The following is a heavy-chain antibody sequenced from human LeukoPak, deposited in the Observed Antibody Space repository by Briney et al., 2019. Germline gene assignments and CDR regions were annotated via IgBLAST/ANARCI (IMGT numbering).Heavy chain of an antibody. CDR1: GFTFSKYA. V-gene: IGHV3-23*01. J-gene: IGHJ6*02. CDR2: ISGSGDST. CDR3: AKGQGLPYYYYYGMDV. Sequence: PGGSLRLSCAASGFTFSKYAMSWVPQAPGKGLEWVSAISGSGDSTYYADSVKGRFTISRDNSKNTLYLQMDSLRAEDTAVYYCAKGQGLPYYYYYGMDVWGQGTTVTVSS.